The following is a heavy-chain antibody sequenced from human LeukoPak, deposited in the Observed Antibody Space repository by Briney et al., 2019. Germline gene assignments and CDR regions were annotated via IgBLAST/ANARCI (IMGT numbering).Heavy chain of an antibody. V-gene: IGHV4-61*02. CDR3: AREVRYNYYFDY. J-gene: IGHJ4*02. CDR2: IYTSGST. CDR1: GGSISSGSYY. D-gene: IGHD1-20*01. Sequence: SETLSLTCTVSGGSISSGSYYWSWIRQPAGKGLEWIGRIYTSGSTNYNPSLKSRVTISVDTSKNQFSLKLSSVTAADTAVYYCAREVRYNYYFDYWGQGTLVTVSS.